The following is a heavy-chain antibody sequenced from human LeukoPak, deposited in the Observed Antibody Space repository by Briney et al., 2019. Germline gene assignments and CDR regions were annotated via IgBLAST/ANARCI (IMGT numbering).Heavy chain of an antibody. V-gene: IGHV1-3*01. CDR2: FNVGHGNT. J-gene: IGHJ4*02. Sequence: ASVTVSCTASGGTFSIYAISWVRQAPGDRLEWMGCFNVGHGNTEYSERFQGRVTITTDASATTHFMELSSLRSEDAAVYYCASQYYYGPTGYYGGFDYWGQGTPVTVSS. CDR3: ASQYYYGPTGYYGGFDY. D-gene: IGHD3-10*01. CDR1: GGTFSIYA.